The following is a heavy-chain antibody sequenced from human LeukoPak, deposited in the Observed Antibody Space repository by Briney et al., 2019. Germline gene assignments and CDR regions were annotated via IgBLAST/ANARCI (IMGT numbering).Heavy chain of an antibody. CDR3: AKVSVAGTKTIEGIAAAGDY. J-gene: IGHJ4*02. CDR1: GFTFSSYA. D-gene: IGHD6-13*01. Sequence: GGSLRLSRAASGFTFSSYAMSWVRQAPGKGLEWVSAISGSGGSTYYADSVKGRFTISRDNSKNTLYLQMNSLRAEDTAVYYCAKVSVAGTKTIEGIAAAGDYWGQGTLVTVSS. CDR2: ISGSGGST. V-gene: IGHV3-23*01.